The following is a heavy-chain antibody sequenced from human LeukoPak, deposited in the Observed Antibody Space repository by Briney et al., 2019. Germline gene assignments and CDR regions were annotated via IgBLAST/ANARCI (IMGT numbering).Heavy chain of an antibody. V-gene: IGHV4-61*01. D-gene: IGHD4-11*01. CDR1: GGSISSSSYY. CDR3: ASGTTVTTDDAFDI. Sequence: SETLPLTCTVSGGSISSSSYYWSWIRQPPGKGLEWIGYIYYSGSTNYNPSLKSRVTISVDTSKNQFSLKLSSVTAADTAVYYCASGTTVTTDDAFDIWGQGTMVTVSS. J-gene: IGHJ3*02. CDR2: IYYSGST.